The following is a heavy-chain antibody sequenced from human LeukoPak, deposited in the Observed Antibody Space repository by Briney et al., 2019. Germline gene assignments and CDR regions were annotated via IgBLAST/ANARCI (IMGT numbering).Heavy chain of an antibody. V-gene: IGHV3-7*01. CDR3: AKGLRWNDY. Sequence: GGSLRLSCAVSGFTFTSYWMSWVRQAPGKGLEWVANIKQDGSEKYYVDSVKGRFTISRDNAKNSLYLQMNSLRVEDTAVYYCAKGLRWNDYWGQGTLVTVSS. CDR2: IKQDGSEK. CDR1: GFTFTSYW. J-gene: IGHJ4*02. D-gene: IGHD4-23*01.